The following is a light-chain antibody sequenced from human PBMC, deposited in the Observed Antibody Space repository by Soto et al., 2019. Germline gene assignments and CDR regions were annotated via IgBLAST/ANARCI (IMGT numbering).Light chain of an antibody. Sequence: DIVMTQSPDSLAVSLGERATINCKSSQSVLYSSNNKNYLAWYQQKPGQPPKLLIYWASTRGSGVPDRFSGSGSGTDFTLTISSLQAEDVAVYYGQQYYSTPQAFGQGTKLEIK. CDR1: QSVLYSSNNKNY. CDR2: WAS. J-gene: IGKJ2*01. CDR3: QQYYSTPQA. V-gene: IGKV4-1*01.